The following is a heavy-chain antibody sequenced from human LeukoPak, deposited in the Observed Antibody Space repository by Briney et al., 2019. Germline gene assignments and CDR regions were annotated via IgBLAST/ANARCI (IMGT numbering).Heavy chain of an antibody. CDR3: ARGHYDVLAASYKWAPDY. CDR1: GFTFNTFN. Sequence: GGSLRLSCAASGFTFNTFNMNWVRQAPGGGLVWVSSITSGGDYIYYADSVKGRFTTSRDNAKNSLSLQLNSLRVEDTAVYYCARGHYDVLAASYKWAPDYWGQGTLVTVFS. D-gene: IGHD3-9*01. J-gene: IGHJ4*02. V-gene: IGHV3-21*03. CDR2: ITSGGDYI.